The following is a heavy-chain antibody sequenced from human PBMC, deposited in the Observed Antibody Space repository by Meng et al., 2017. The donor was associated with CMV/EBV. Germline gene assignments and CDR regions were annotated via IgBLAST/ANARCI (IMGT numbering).Heavy chain of an antibody. CDR3: ARDRIAAAGSYYCYGMDV. D-gene: IGHD6-13*01. CDR1: GGTFSSYA. Sequence: SVKVSCKASGGTFSSYAISWVRQAPGQGLEWMGGIIPIFGTANYAQKFQGRVTITTDESTSTAYMELSSLRSEDTAVYYCARDRIAAAGSYYCYGMDVWGQGTTVTVSS. V-gene: IGHV1-69*05. J-gene: IGHJ6*02. CDR2: IIPIFGTA.